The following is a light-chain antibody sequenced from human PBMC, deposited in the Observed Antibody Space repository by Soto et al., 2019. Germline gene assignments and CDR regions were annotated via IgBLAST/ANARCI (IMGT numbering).Light chain of an antibody. V-gene: IGLV2-11*01. CDR1: SSDVGGYNY. Sequence: QSALTQPRSVSGSPGQSVTISCTGTSSDVGGYNYVSWYQQHPGKPPKLMIYDVSKRPSGVPDRFSGSKSGNTASLTISGLQAEDEADYYCCSYAGSYTYLVFGGGTKLTVL. J-gene: IGLJ3*02. CDR3: CSYAGSYTYLV. CDR2: DVS.